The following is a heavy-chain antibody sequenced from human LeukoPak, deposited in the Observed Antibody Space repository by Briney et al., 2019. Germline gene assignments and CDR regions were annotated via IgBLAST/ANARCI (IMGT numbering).Heavy chain of an antibody. CDR3: ARDLDNRNDMYYLDW. D-gene: IGHD1-14*01. J-gene: IGHJ4*02. CDR1: GYNFVIYG. CDR2: IGTNSGNT. Sequence: ASVKVSCKTSGYNFVIYGISWVRQPPGQGLEWMGRIGTNSGNTNYAQKYQGRVTVTADTSTSTAYMELRSLRSDDTAVYYCARDLDNRNDMYYLDWWGQGTLVTVSS. V-gene: IGHV1-18*01.